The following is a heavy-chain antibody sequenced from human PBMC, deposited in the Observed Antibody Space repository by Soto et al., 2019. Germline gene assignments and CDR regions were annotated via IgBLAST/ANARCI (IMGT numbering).Heavy chain of an antibody. CDR2: INAYNGNT. V-gene: IGHV1-18*01. CDR1: GYTFTSYG. Sequence: QVQLVQSGAEVKKPGASVKVSCKASGYTFTSYGISWVRQAPGQGLEWMGWINAYNGNTNYAQKLQGRVTMTTDTSTSTAYMELRSLRSDDTAVYYCARQISSSWPGTFWDYYGMDVWGQGTTVTVSS. J-gene: IGHJ6*02. CDR3: ARQISSSWPGTFWDYYGMDV. D-gene: IGHD6-13*01.